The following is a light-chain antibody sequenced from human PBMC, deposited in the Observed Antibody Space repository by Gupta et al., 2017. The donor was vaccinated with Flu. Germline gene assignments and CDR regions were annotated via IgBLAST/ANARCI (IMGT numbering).Light chain of an antibody. Sequence: DIQMTQSPSSLSASVGDRVTVTCQASQDITNYLNWYQQKPGKALKLLIYGASNLETGVPSRFSGSGSGTDFTFTISSLQPEDIATYYCQQNDNLPLTFGGGTKVEIK. CDR1: QDITNY. CDR3: QQNDNLPLT. CDR2: GAS. J-gene: IGKJ4*01. V-gene: IGKV1-33*01.